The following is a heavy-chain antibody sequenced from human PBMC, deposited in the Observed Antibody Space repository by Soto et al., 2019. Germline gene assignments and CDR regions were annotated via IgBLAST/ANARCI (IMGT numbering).Heavy chain of an antibody. D-gene: IGHD6-13*01. CDR1: GYSISSSNW. J-gene: IGHJ3*02. CDR3: ARTVRQQLATDAFDI. V-gene: IGHV4-28*01. CDR2: IYYSGST. Sequence: PSETLSLTCAVSGYSISSSNWWGWIRQTPGKGLEWIGYIYYSGSTYYNPSLKSRATMSVDTSKNQFSLKLSSVTAVDTAVYYCARTVRQQLATDAFDIWGQGTMVTVSS.